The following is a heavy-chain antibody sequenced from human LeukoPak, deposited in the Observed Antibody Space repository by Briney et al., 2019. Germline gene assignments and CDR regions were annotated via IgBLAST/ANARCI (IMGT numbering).Heavy chain of an antibody. CDR3: AKDAMVRGVINPHDN. D-gene: IGHD3-10*01. Sequence: GGSLRLSCAPSGFIFSDYWFHWVRQTPGQGLVWVAAINRDGTGTSHADSVRGRFTVSRDNAKNTLYLQLNSLRADDTAVYYCAKDAMVRGVINPHDNWGQGTQVTVSS. J-gene: IGHJ4*02. CDR2: INRDGTGT. CDR1: GFIFSDYW. V-gene: IGHV3-74*01.